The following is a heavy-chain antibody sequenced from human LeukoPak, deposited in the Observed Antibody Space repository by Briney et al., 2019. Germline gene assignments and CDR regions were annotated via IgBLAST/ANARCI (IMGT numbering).Heavy chain of an antibody. CDR2: IKQDGSEK. Sequence: GGSLRLSCAASGFTFSSYWMNWARQAPGKGLEWVANIKQDGSEKYYVDSVKGRFTISRDNAKNSLYLQMNSLRAEDTAVYYCARGGLLEWLMYYYYYGMDVWAKGPRSPSP. V-gene: IGHV3-7*03. J-gene: IGHJ6*02. CDR3: ARGGLLEWLMYYYYYGMDV. CDR1: GFTFSSYW. D-gene: IGHD3-3*01.